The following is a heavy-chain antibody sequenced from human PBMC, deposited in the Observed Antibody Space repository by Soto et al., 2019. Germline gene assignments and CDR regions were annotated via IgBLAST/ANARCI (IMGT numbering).Heavy chain of an antibody. V-gene: IGHV2-5*05. D-gene: IGHD3-9*01. CDR3: AHQTDDYDILTGYQRTIVDY. J-gene: IGHJ4*02. Sequence: GPTLVNPTQTLTLTCTFSGFSLSTSRVGVGWIRQPPGKALEWLALIYWDDDKRYGPSLKSRLTITKDTSKNQVVLTMTNMDPVDTATYYCAHQTDDYDILTGYQRTIVDYWGQGTLVTVSS. CDR2: IYWDDDK. CDR1: GFSLSTSRVG.